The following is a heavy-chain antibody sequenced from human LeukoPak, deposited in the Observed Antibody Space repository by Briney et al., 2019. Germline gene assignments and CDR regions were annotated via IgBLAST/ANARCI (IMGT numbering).Heavy chain of an antibody. CDR3: ARAKQYSRAWWFDP. CDR2: IYYSGST. V-gene: IGHV4-59*01. Sequence: SETLSLTCTVSGGSISSYYWSWIRQPPGKGLEWIGYIYYSGSTNYNPSLKSRVTISVDTSKNQFSLKLSSVTAADTAVYYCARAKQYSRAWWFDPWGQGTLVTVSS. J-gene: IGHJ5*02. D-gene: IGHD6-6*01. CDR1: GGSISSYY.